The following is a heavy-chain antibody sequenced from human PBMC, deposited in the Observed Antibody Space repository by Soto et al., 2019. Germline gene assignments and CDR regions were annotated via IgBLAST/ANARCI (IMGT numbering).Heavy chain of an antibody. D-gene: IGHD6-13*01. CDR3: ARVRAGYSSSTHYYYYGMDV. Sequence: ASVKVSCKASGYTFTSYGISWVRQAPGQGLEWMGWISAYNGNTNYAQKLQGRVTMTTDTSTSTAYMELRSLRSDDTAVYYCARVRAGYSSSTHYYYYGMDVWGQGTTVTVS. J-gene: IGHJ6*02. CDR2: ISAYNGNT. V-gene: IGHV1-18*01. CDR1: GYTFTSYG.